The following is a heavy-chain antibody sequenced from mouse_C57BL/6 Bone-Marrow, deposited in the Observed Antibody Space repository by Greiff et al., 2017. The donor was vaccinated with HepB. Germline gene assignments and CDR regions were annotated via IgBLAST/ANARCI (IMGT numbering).Heavy chain of an antibody. CDR3: ARVITTVVAHWYFDV. Sequence: VQPQQPGAELVKPGASVKLSCKASGYTFTSYWMQWVKQRPGQGLEWIGEIDPSDSYTNYNQKFKGKATLTVDTSSSTAYMQLSSLTSEDSAVYYCARVITTVVAHWYFDVWGTGTTVTVSS. CDR2: IDPSDSYT. J-gene: IGHJ1*03. CDR1: GYTFTSYW. D-gene: IGHD1-1*01. V-gene: IGHV1-50*01.